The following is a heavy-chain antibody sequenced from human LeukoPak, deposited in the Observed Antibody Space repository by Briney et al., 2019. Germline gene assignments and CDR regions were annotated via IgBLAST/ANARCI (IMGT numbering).Heavy chain of an antibody. CDR3: ARSGLLWSASGYY. J-gene: IGHJ4*02. CDR2: IYYSGST. D-gene: IGHD3-10*01. V-gene: IGHV4-39*01. CDR1: GGSISSSSYY. Sequence: PSETLSLTCTVSGGSISSSSYYWGWIRQPPGKGLEWIGSIYYSGSTYYNPSLKSRVTISVDTSKNQFSLKLSSVTAADTAVYYCARSGLLWSASGYYWGQGTLVTVSS.